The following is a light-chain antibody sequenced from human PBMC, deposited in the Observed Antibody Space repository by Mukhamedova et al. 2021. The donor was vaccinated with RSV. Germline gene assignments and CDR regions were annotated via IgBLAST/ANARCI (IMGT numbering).Light chain of an antibody. CDR2: ATS. CDR3: QQYYSTRLT. V-gene: IGKV1-NL1*01. J-gene: IGKJ4*01. Sequence: WYQRRVHGKAPKLLLYATSTLESGVPSRFSGSGSGADYTLTISSLQPEDFATYYCQQYYSTRLTFGGGTKVEIK.